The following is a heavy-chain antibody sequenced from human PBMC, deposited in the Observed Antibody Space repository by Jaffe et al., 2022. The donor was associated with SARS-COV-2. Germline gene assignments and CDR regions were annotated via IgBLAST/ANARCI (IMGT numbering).Heavy chain of an antibody. Sequence: QVQLVESGGGVVQPGRSLRLSCAASGFTFSSYAMHWVRQAPGKGLEWVAVISYDGSNKYYADSVKGRFTISRDNSKNTLYLQMNSLRAEDTAVYYCARGYGSGSYSLGLWGQGTLVTVSS. D-gene: IGHD3-10*01. V-gene: IGHV3-30*04. CDR2: ISYDGSNK. CDR1: GFTFSSYA. CDR3: ARGYGSGSYSLGL. J-gene: IGHJ4*02.